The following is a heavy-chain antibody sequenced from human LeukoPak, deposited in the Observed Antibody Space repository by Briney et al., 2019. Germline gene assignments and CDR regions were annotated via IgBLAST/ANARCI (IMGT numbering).Heavy chain of an antibody. CDR1: GYTFTSYY. CDR3: ARVAYSGSYHDAFDI. V-gene: IGHV1-46*01. J-gene: IGHJ3*02. Sequence: EASVKVSCKASGYTFTSYYMHWVRQAPGQGLGWMGIINPSGGSTSYAQKFQGRVTMTRDTSTSTVYMELSSLRSEDTAVYYCARVAYSGSYHDAFDIWGQGTMVTVSS. CDR2: INPSGGST. D-gene: IGHD1-26*01.